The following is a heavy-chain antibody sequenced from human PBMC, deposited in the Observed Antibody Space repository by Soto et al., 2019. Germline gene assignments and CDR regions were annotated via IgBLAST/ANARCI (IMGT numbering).Heavy chain of an antibody. CDR1: GFTFSSYA. CDR2: ISYVGSNK. CDR3: ARDPAGPSYSSSWYSYYYYGMDV. D-gene: IGHD6-13*01. V-gene: IGHV3-30-3*01. Sequence: QVQLVESGGGVVQPGRSLRLSCAASGFTFSSYAMHWVRQAPGKGLEWVAVISYVGSNKYYADSVKGRFTISRDNSKNTLYLQMNSLRAEDTAVYYCARDPAGPSYSSSWYSYYYYGMDVWGQGTTVTVSS. J-gene: IGHJ6*02.